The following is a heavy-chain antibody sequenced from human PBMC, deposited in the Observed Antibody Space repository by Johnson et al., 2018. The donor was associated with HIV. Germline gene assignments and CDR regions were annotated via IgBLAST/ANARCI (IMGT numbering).Heavy chain of an antibody. CDR3: ARERTYLDTAMVDAFDS. CDR2: IKQDGSEK. CDR1: GFTFSSYW. V-gene: IGHV3-7*01. D-gene: IGHD5-18*01. Sequence: VQLVESGGGLVQPGGSLRLSCAASGFTFSSYWMSWVRQAPGKGLEWVANIKQDGSEKYYLDSLKGRFTISRDNAKNSLYLQMNSLGAEDTAVYYCARERTYLDTAMVDAFDSWGQGTMVTVSS. J-gene: IGHJ3*02.